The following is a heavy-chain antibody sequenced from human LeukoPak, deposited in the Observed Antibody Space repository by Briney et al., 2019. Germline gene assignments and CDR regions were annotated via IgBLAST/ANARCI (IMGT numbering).Heavy chain of an antibody. CDR3: ARVGYSNYMSSGDDFDY. J-gene: IGHJ4*02. CDR2: IYYSGST. D-gene: IGHD4-11*01. CDR1: GGSISSYY. Sequence: SETLSLTCTVSGGSISSYYWSWIRQPPGKGLEWIGYIYYSGSTNYNPSLKSRVTISVDTSKNQFSLKLSSVTAADTAVYYCARVGYSNYMSSGDDFDYWGQGTLVTVSS. V-gene: IGHV4-59*01.